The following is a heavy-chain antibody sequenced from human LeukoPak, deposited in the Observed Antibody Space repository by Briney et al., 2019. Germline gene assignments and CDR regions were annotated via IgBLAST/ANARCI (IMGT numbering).Heavy chain of an antibody. D-gene: IGHD2/OR15-2a*01. CDR2: ISSSSTYI. CDR3: ASEYGLIH. J-gene: IGHJ4*02. V-gene: IGHV3-21*01. Sequence: GGSLRLSCAASGFTFSSFSMNWVRRAPGKELEWVSSISSSSTYIYYADSMKGRFTISRDNAKNSLYLQMNSLRADDTAVYYCASEYGLIHWGQGTLVTVSS. CDR1: GFTFSSFS.